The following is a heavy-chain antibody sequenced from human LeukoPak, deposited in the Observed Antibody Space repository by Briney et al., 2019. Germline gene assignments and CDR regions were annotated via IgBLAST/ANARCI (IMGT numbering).Heavy chain of an antibody. D-gene: IGHD4-17*01. CDR3: AREPYGDYLNNWFDP. J-gene: IGHJ5*02. CDR1: GGTFSSYA. CDR2: IIPILGIA. Sequence: ASVKVSCKASGGTFSSYAISWVRQAPGQGLEWMGRIIPILGIANYAQKFQGRVTITADKSTSTAYMELSSLRSEDTAVYYCAREPYGDYLNNWFDPWGQGTLVTVPS. V-gene: IGHV1-69*04.